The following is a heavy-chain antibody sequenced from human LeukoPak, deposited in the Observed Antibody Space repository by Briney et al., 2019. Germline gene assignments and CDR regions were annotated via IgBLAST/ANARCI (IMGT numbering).Heavy chain of an antibody. CDR1: GFTVSSNY. V-gene: IGHV3-53*01. D-gene: IGHD5-18*01. J-gene: IGHJ3*02. Sequence: GGSLRLSCAASGFTVSSNYMSWVRQAPGKGLEWVSVIYSGGSTYYADSVKGRFTISRDNSKNTLYLQMNSLRAEDTAVYYCARDGFVDTAMGGDAFDIWGQGTMVTVSS. CDR3: ARDGFVDTAMGGDAFDI. CDR2: IYSGGST.